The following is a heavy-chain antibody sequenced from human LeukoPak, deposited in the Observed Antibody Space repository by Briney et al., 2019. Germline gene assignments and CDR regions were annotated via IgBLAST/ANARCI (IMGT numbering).Heavy chain of an antibody. V-gene: IGHV1-18*01. CDR3: AQFQWELRGFDY. Sequence: ASVKVSCKASGYTFTNYGISWVRQAPGQGLEWMGWISSYYGNTNYAQRLQGRVTMTTDTSTSTAYMELRSLRSDDTAVHYCAQFQWELRGFDYWGQGTLVTVSS. CDR1: GYTFTNYG. CDR2: ISSYYGNT. J-gene: IGHJ4*02. D-gene: IGHD1-26*01.